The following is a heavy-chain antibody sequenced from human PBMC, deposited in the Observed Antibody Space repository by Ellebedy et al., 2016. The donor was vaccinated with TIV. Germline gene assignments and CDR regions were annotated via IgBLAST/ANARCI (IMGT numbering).Heavy chain of an antibody. V-gene: IGHV3-23*01. CDR1: GFTFRTYP. CDR2: ISANGGTT. D-gene: IGHD2-2*01. J-gene: IGHJ3*02. Sequence: PGGSLRLSCAASGFTFRTYPMTWVRKAPGKGLEWVSIISANGGTTYYADSVKGRFTISRDNSKNTLYLQMNSLRVEDTAVYYCAKQKSTSAGSSDIWGQGAMVTVSS. CDR3: AKQKSTSAGSSDI.